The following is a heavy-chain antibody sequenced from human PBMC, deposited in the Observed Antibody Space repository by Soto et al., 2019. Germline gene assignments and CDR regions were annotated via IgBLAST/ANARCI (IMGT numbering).Heavy chain of an antibody. CDR2: IKSKTDGGTT. Sequence: GGSLRLSCAASGFTFSNAWMSWVRQAPGKGLEWVGRIKSKTDGGTTDYAAPVKGRFTISRDDSKNTLYLQMNSLKTEDTAVYYCTTEDYDILTGLYYFDYWGQGTLVTVSS. V-gene: IGHV3-15*01. D-gene: IGHD3-9*01. CDR3: TTEDYDILTGLYYFDY. J-gene: IGHJ4*02. CDR1: GFTFSNAW.